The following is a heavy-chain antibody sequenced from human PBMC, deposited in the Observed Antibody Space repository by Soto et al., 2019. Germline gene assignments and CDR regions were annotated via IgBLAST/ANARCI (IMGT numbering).Heavy chain of an antibody. J-gene: IGHJ1*01. D-gene: IGHD3-22*01. V-gene: IGHV2-5*02. Sequence: QITLKESGPTLVKPTQTLTLTCTFSGFSLSTSGVGVGWIRQPPGKALEWLALIYWDDDKRYSPSLKSRLTITHDTSKNRVVLTMTDMDPVDTAAYYCAHLTYYYDSSGYYSRAEYFQYWGQGTLVTVSS. CDR1: GFSLSTSGVG. CDR2: IYWDDDK. CDR3: AHLTYYYDSSGYYSRAEYFQY.